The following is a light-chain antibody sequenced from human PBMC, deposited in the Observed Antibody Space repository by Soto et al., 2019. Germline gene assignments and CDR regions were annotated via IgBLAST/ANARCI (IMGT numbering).Light chain of an antibody. CDR3: QQHHIYWT. V-gene: IGKV1-5*01. CDR1: QSVSSW. J-gene: IGKJ1*01. CDR2: AIS. Sequence: DIQVTQSPSTLSASVGDRVTITCRASQSVSSWLAWYQQKPGKAPKLLIYAISTLQSGVPSRFSGSGSGTEFTLTISSLQPDDSATYNCQQHHIYWTFGQGTKV.